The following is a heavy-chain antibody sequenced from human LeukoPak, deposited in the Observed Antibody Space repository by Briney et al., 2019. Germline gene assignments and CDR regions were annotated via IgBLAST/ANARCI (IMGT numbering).Heavy chain of an antibody. CDR3: ASTLNWRGFDY. J-gene: IGHJ4*02. D-gene: IGHD3-10*01. Sequence: GGSLRLSCAASGFTFSSYGMSWVRQAPGKGLEWVSSISSSSSYIYYADSVKGRFTISRDNAKNSLYLQMNSLRAEDTAVYYCASTLNWRGFDYWGQGTLVTVSS. CDR1: GFTFSSYG. V-gene: IGHV3-21*01. CDR2: ISSSSSYI.